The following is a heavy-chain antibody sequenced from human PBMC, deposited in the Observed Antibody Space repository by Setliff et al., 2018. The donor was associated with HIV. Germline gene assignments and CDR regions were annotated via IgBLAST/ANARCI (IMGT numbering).Heavy chain of an antibody. CDR3: AKDLRIDTRADYYIDV. D-gene: IGHD5-18*01. V-gene: IGHV3-21*01. J-gene: IGHJ6*03. CDR1: GFTFSSYS. CDR2: IGSSSSYI. Sequence: PGGSLRLSCAASGFTFSSYSMNWVRQAPGKGLEWVSSIGSSSSYIYYAGSVKGRSTISRDNSKNTVYLQMNSLRPEDSAVFCRAKDLRIDTRADYYIDVWGKGTTVTVSS.